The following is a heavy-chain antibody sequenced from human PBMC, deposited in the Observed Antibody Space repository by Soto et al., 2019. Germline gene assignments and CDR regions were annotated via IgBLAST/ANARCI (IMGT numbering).Heavy chain of an antibody. D-gene: IGHD3-10*01. J-gene: IGHJ4*02. CDR3: ARGVTVGRGPIIIVFYFDY. V-gene: IGHV4-4*02. CDR2: IYHTGGT. Sequence: TLSLRSAVAGGSISSGYWRFLVRQAPGKGLEWIGEIYHTGGTNSNPSLESRVTISVDKSKNQFSLKLNSLTAADTAVYYCARGVTVGRGPIIIVFYFDYWGQGTLVTVSS. CDR1: GGSISSGYW.